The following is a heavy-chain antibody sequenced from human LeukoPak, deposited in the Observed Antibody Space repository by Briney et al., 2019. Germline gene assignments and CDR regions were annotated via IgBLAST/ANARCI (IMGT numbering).Heavy chain of an antibody. CDR1: GFTFSSYR. CDR2: IKQDGSEK. V-gene: IGHV3-7*01. Sequence: PGGSLRLSCAASGFTFSSYRMSWVRQAPGKGLEWVANIKQDGSEKYYVDSVKGRFTISRDNAKNSLYLQMNSLRAEDTAVYYCARGRGNYPFGYSRQGTLVTVSS. J-gene: IGHJ4*02. D-gene: IGHD1-7*01. CDR3: ARGRGNYPFGY.